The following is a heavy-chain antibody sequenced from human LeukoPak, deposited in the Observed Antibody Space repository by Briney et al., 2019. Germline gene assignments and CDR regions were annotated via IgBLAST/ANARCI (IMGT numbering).Heavy chain of an antibody. CDR2: INHSGST. Sequence: SETLSLTCAVYGGSFSGYYWSWIRQPPGEGLEWIGEINHSGSTNYNPSLKSRVTISVDTSKNQFSLKLSSVTAADTAVYYCARGPSFSAHDYWGQGTLVTVSS. V-gene: IGHV4-34*01. CDR3: ARGPSFSAHDY. J-gene: IGHJ4*02. CDR1: GGSFSGYY. D-gene: IGHD3-16*02.